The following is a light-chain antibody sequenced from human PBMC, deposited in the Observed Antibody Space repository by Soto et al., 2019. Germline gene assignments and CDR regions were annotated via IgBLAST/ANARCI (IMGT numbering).Light chain of an antibody. CDR1: QSLSSSY. Sequence: EIVLTQSPGTLSLSPVERATLSCRASQSLSSSYLAWYQQKPGQAPRLLIYGASSRATGIPDRFSGSGSGTDFTLTISRLEPEDFAVYFCQQYGSSPWTFGQGTKVEIK. J-gene: IGKJ1*01. V-gene: IGKV3-20*01. CDR2: GAS. CDR3: QQYGSSPWT.